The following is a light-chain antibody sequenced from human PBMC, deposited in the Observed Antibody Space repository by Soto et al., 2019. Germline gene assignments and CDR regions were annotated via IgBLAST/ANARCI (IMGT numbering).Light chain of an antibody. J-gene: IGKJ5*01. V-gene: IGKV1-5*01. CDR2: DAS. Sequence: DIQMTQSPSTLSASVRDRVTITFLASQSISSWLAWYQQKPGKAPKLLIYDASSLESGVPSRFSGSGSGTEFTLTISGLLPEDFATYHCQQLNTLPFTFGQGTRLEIK. CDR1: QSISSW. CDR3: QQLNTLPFT.